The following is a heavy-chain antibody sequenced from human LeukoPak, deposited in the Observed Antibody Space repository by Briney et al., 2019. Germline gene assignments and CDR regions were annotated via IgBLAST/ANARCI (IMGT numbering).Heavy chain of an antibody. CDR2: ISRGGIS. D-gene: IGHD6-25*01. J-gene: IGHJ4*02. CDR1: GFTFSSYG. V-gene: IGHV3-NL1*01. CDR3: AKDRYSSVLFDY. Sequence: PGRSLRLSCAASGFTFSSYGMYWIRQSPGKGLECVSVISRGGISYYADSVKGRFTISRDNSKNTLYLQMNSLRAEDTAVYYCAKDRYSSVLFDYWGQGTLVTVSS.